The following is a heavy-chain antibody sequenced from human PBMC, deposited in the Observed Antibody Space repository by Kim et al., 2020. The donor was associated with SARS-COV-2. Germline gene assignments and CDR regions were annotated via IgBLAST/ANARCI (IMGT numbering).Heavy chain of an antibody. CDR3: ARVNPPGYCSSTSCYKDAFDI. CDR2: IIPIFGTA. Sequence: SVKVSCKASGGTFSSYAISWVRQAPGQGLEWMGGIIPIFGTANYAQKFQGRVTITADESTSTAYMELSSLRSEDTAVYYCARVNPPGYCSSTSCYKDAFDIWGQGTMVTVSS. CDR1: GGTFSSYA. J-gene: IGHJ3*02. D-gene: IGHD2-2*02. V-gene: IGHV1-69*13.